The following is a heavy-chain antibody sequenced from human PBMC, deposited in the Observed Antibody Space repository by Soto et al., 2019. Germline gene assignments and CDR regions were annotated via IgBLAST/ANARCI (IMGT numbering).Heavy chain of an antibody. D-gene: IGHD6-13*01. J-gene: IGHJ6*02. V-gene: IGHV3-9*01. CDR2: ISWNSGSI. Sequence: GGSLRLSCAASGFTFDDYAMHWVRQAPGKGLEWVSGISWNSGSIGYADSVKGRFTISRDNAKNSLYLQMNSLRAEDTALYYCAKDIVAAGTVRIVYGMDVWGQGTTVTVSS. CDR3: AKDIVAAGTVRIVYGMDV. CDR1: GFTFDDYA.